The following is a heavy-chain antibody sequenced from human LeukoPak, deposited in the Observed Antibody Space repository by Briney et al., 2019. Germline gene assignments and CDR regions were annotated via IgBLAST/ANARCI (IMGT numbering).Heavy chain of an antibody. D-gene: IGHD3-22*01. CDR3: AAYYYDSSGYFA. CDR1: GGSISSIGYY. J-gene: IGHJ5*02. CDR2: INYSGST. Sequence: SETLSLTCTVSGGSISSIGYYWGWSRQPPGKGLEWIGAINYSGSTYYNPSLKSRVTISADTSKTQFSLKLSTVTAADTAVYYCAAYYYDSSGYFAWGQGTLVTVSS. V-gene: IGHV4-39*01.